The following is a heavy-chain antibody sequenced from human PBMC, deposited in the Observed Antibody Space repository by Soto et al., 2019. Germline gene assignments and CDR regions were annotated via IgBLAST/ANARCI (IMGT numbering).Heavy chain of an antibody. Sequence: EVQLVESGGGLVQPGRSLRLSCAASGFTFDDYAIHWVRQAPGKGLQWVSGISWNSDTIGYADSVRGRFTISRDNAKKSVYLQMNSLRPEDTALYYCAKALPPGSYYKPLHFCGQGTLVTVSS. CDR1: GFTFDDYA. D-gene: IGHD3-10*01. V-gene: IGHV3-9*01. J-gene: IGHJ4*02. CDR3: AKALPPGSYYKPLHF. CDR2: ISWNSDTI.